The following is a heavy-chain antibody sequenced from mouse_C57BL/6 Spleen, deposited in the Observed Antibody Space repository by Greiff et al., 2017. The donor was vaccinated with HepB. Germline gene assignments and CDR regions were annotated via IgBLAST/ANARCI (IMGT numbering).Heavy chain of an antibody. J-gene: IGHJ1*03. D-gene: IGHD1-1*01. Sequence: VQLQQPGAELVKPGASVKMSCKASGYTFTSYWITWVKQRPGQGLEWIGDIYPGSGSTNYNEKFKSKATLTVDTSSSTAYMQLSSLTSEDSAVYYCARRGDGSSWYFDVWGTGTTVTVSS. CDR1: GYTFTSYW. CDR2: IYPGSGST. CDR3: ARRGDGSSWYFDV. V-gene: IGHV1-55*01.